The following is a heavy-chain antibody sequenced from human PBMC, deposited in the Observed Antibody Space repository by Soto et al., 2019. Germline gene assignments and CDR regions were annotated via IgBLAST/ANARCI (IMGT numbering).Heavy chain of an antibody. CDR1: GYTFTSYD. J-gene: IGHJ6*02. V-gene: IGHV1-8*01. CDR3: ARGPRVATIYYYYYGMDV. Sequence: GAAVKVSCKASGYTFTSYDINWVRQATGQGLEWMGWMNPNSGNTGYAQKFQGRVTMTRNTSISTAYMELSSLRSEDTAVYYCARGPRVATIYYYYYGMDVWGQGTTVTVSS. CDR2: MNPNSGNT. D-gene: IGHD5-12*01.